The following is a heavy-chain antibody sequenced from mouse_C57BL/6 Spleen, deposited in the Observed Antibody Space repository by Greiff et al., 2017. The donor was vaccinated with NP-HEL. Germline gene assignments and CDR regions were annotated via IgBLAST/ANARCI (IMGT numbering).Heavy chain of an antibody. V-gene: IGHV5-9*01. Sequence: EVHLVESGGGLVKPGGSLKLSCAASGFTFSSYTMSWVRQTPEKRLEWVATISGGGGNTYYPDSVKGRFTISRDNAKNTLYLQMSSRRSEDTALYYCARQGSNYIDYWGQGTTLTVSS. J-gene: IGHJ2*01. CDR3: ARQGSNYIDY. CDR2: ISGGGGNT. D-gene: IGHD5-1*01. CDR1: GFTFSSYT.